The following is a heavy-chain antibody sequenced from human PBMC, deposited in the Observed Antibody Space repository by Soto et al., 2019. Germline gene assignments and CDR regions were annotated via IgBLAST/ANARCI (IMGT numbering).Heavy chain of an antibody. CDR3: ARHSTPWDRSGYYDY. CDR1: GGSINSSDYL. V-gene: IGHV4-39*01. Sequence: QLQLQASGPGLVKPSETLSLTCTVSGGSINSSDYLWGWIRQPPGKRLEWIGRIYYSGSTYYNPSLGSRVTMSVDTSKNQFTLKLTSVTTAHTAVYSCARHSTPWDRSGYYDYWGQGTLVTVSS. J-gene: IGHJ4*02. CDR2: IYYSGST. D-gene: IGHD3-22*01.